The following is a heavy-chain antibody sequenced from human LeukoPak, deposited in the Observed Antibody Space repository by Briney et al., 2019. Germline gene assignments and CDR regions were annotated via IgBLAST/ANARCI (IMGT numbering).Heavy chain of an antibody. CDR3: AKDLSGYAFDY. Sequence: GGSLRLSCAASGVTFSDYGMHWVRQAPGKGLEWVAVISSDGSNKDYADSVKGRFTISIDNSKNTLYLQLDSLRAEDTAVYYCAKDLSGYAFDYWGQGTLVTVSS. J-gene: IGHJ4*02. CDR1: GVTFSDYG. D-gene: IGHD5-12*01. V-gene: IGHV3-30*18. CDR2: ISSDGSNK.